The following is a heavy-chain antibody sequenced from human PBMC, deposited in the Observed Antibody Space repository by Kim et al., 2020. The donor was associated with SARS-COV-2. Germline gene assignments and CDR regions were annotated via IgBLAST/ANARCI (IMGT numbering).Heavy chain of an antibody. J-gene: IGHJ6*02. CDR3: ARAVGWPYCGGDCYPLYYYGMDV. V-gene: IGHV4-34*01. CDR2: INHSGST. CDR1: GGSFSGYY. Sequence: SETLSLTCAVYGGSFSGYYWSWIRQPPGKGLEWIGEINHSGSTNYNPSLKSRVTISVDTSKNQFSLKLSSVTAADTAVYYCARAVGWPYCGGDCYPLYYYGMDVWGQGTTVTVSS. D-gene: IGHD2-21*01.